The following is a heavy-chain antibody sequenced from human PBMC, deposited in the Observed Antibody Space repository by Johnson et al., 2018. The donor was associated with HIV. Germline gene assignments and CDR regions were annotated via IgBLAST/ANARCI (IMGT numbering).Heavy chain of an antibody. J-gene: IGHJ3*02. CDR2: IRSKAYGGTT. CDR3: NRPCGIAVGDGFVI. D-gene: IGHD1-26*01. Sequence: VQLVESGGGLVQPGGSLRLSCAASGFTFGDYAMSWFRQAPGKGLEWVGFIRSKAYGGTTEYAASVKGRFTISRDDSKTIAYLQMNSLRTEDTAVYYCNRPCGIAVGDGFVIWGQGTMVTVSS. CDR1: GFTFGDYA. V-gene: IGHV3-49*03.